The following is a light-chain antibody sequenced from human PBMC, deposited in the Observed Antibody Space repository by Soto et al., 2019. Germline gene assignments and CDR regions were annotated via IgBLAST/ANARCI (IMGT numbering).Light chain of an antibody. CDR3: AAWDDSRNAYV. CDR1: RSNIGSNS. J-gene: IGLJ1*01. Sequence: QSVLTQPPSASGTPGQRVTISCSGSRSNIGSNSVNWYRQLPGTAPKLLIYTNDQRPAGVPDRFSGSKSGTSASLAISGLQSEDEADDYCAAWDDSRNAYVFGTGXKV. CDR2: TND. V-gene: IGLV1-44*01.